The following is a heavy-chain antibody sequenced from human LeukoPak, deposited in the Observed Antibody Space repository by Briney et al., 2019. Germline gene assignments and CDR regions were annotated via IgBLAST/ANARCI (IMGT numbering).Heavy chain of an antibody. J-gene: IGHJ4*02. D-gene: IGHD6-13*01. Sequence: GRSLRLSCAASGFTFDNYAINWVRQPPGKGLEWVSGINWNSGSIGYVDSVKGRFTISRDNAKNSLYLQMNSLRAEDTALYYCARRGSSWYFDYWGQGTLVTVSS. CDR3: ARRGSSWYFDY. V-gene: IGHV3-9*01. CDR2: INWNSGSI. CDR1: GFTFDNYA.